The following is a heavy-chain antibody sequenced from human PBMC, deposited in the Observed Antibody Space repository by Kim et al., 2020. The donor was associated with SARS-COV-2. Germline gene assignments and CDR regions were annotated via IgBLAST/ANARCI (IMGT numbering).Heavy chain of an antibody. J-gene: IGHJ6*03. D-gene: IGHD2-2*02. CDR3: ARDNIVVVPAAIYHYYYYMDV. Sequence: LSLTCAASGFTFSSYEMNWVRQAPGKGLEWVSYISSSGSTIYYADSVKGRFTISRDNAKNSLYLQMNSLRAEDTAVYYCARDNIVVVPAAIYHYYYYMDVWGKGTTVTVSS. CDR1: GFTFSSYE. V-gene: IGHV3-48*03. CDR2: ISSSGSTI.